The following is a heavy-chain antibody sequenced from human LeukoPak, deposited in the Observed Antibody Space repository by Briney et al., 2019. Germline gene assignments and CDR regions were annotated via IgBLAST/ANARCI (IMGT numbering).Heavy chain of an antibody. Sequence: GGSLRLSCAASGFTFSSYEMNWVRQAPGKGLEWVSCISSSGSTIYYADSVKGRFTISRDNAKNSLYLQMNSLRAEDTAVYYCAGGSSSETYYYYYYGMDVWGKGTTVTVSS. CDR2: ISSSGSTI. CDR3: AGGSSSETYYYYYYGMDV. J-gene: IGHJ6*04. CDR1: GFTFSSYE. V-gene: IGHV3-48*03. D-gene: IGHD6-13*01.